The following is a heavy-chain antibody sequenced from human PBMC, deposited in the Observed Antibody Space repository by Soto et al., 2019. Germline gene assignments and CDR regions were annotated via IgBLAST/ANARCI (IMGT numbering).Heavy chain of an antibody. J-gene: IGHJ4*02. D-gene: IGHD1-26*01. Sequence: SESLSLTCTVSGASITFGGYSWSWIRQTPGKGLEWIGYINHLETTFYNPSFESRLTLSIDRAKNQFSLKLHSMSAADRAVYFCARGGGSDSFDYWGQGILVTVSS. V-gene: IGHV4-30-2*01. CDR2: INHLETT. CDR1: GASITFGGYS. CDR3: ARGGGSDSFDY.